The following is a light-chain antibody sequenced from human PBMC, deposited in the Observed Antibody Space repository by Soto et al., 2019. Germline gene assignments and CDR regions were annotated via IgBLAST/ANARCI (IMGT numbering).Light chain of an antibody. Sequence: QLVLTQSPSASASLGASVKLTCTLSSGHSSYAIAWHRQQPEKGPRYLMKLDSDGSHTKGDAIPDRFSGSSSGAERYLTISSLQSEDEADYYCQTWGTGIHVVFGGGTKLTFL. J-gene: IGLJ2*01. CDR1: SGHSSYA. CDR3: QTWGTGIHVV. V-gene: IGLV4-69*01. CDR2: LDSDGSH.